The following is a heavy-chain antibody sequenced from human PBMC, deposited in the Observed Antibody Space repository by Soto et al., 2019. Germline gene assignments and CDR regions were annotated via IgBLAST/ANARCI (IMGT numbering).Heavy chain of an antibody. CDR3: ARDTGAASFDF. V-gene: IGHV1-18*01. CDR2: INTSNDNK. D-gene: IGHD2-15*01. J-gene: IGHJ4*02. CDR1: GYTFTNYG. Sequence: EASVKVSCKASGYTFTNYGISWVRQAPGEGLEWVGWINTSNDNKLYAQKLQGRLTLTTDTSTSTAYMDLTTLRSDDTAVYFCARDTGAASFDFWAQGTLVTVSS.